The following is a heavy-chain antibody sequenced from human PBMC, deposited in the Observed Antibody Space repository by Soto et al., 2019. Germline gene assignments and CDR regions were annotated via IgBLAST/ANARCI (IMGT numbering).Heavy chain of an antibody. J-gene: IGHJ5*02. V-gene: IGHV6-1*01. CDR2: TYYRSKWYN. Sequence: SQTLSLTCAISGDSVSSSSSAWNWIRQSPSRGLEWLGRTYYRSKWYNDYAVSVKSRISINPDTSKNQFSLQLNSVTPEDTAVYYCARTFVDGMAGFGPWGQGTLVTVSS. CDR3: ARTFVDGMAGFGP. CDR1: GDSVSSSSSA. D-gene: IGHD2-15*01.